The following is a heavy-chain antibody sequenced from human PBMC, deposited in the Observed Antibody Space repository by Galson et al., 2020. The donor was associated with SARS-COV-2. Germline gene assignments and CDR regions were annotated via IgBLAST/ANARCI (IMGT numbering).Heavy chain of an antibody. CDR2: IRSKANSYAT. V-gene: IGHV3-73*01. Sequence: GESLKISCAASGFTFSGSAMHWVRQASGKGLEWVGRIRSKANSYATAYAASVKGRFTISRDDSKNTAYLQMNSLKTEDTAVYYCTRTYGGDSGPTLDYWGQGTLVTVSS. J-gene: IGHJ4*02. D-gene: IGHD2-21*02. CDR1: GFTFSGSA. CDR3: TRTYGGDSGPTLDY.